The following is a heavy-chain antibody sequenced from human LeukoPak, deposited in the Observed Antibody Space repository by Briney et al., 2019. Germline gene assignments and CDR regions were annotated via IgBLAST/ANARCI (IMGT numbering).Heavy chain of an antibody. CDR3: ARGGTRDAFDI. V-gene: IGHV4-39*07. Sequence: SETLFLTCTVSGGSISSSSYYWGWIRQPPGKGLDWIGSIYYSGSTYYNPSLKSRVTISVDTSKNQFSLKVSSVTAADTAVYYCARGGTRDAFDIWGQGTMVTVSS. CDR1: GGSISSSSYY. D-gene: IGHD3-16*01. J-gene: IGHJ3*02. CDR2: IYYSGST.